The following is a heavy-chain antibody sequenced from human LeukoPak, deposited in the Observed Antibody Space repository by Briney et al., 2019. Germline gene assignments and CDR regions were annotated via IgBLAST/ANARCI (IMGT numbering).Heavy chain of an antibody. J-gene: IGHJ3*02. Sequence: AGGSLRLSCAASGFTFSTYWMTWVRQAPGKGLEWVANIIQDGSEKYYVDSVKGRFTISRDNAKNSLYLQMNSLRAEDTAVYYCARDEYSPPWAFDIWGQGTMVTVSS. D-gene: IGHD5-18*01. CDR3: ARDEYSPPWAFDI. CDR2: IIQDGSEK. CDR1: GFTFSTYW. V-gene: IGHV3-7*01.